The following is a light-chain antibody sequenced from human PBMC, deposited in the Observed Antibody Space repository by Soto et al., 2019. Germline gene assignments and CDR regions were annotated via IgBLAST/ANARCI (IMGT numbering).Light chain of an antibody. J-gene: IGKJ1*01. CDR1: QSISTH. V-gene: IGKV1-39*01. CDR3: QRSYSPPWT. CDR2: AAS. Sequence: DIQLTQSPSSLSAYVGDRVTITRRASQSISTHLNWYQQTPGKAPKLLIYAASNLQRWVPSRFSGSGSGTDFTLTISSLQPEDFGTYFCQRSYSPPWTFGQGTKVDIK.